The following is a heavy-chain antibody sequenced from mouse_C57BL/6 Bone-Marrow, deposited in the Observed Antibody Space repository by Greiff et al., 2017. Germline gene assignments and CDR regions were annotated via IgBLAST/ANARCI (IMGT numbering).Heavy chain of an antibody. CDR3: ERTRYDDAMDY. CDR1: GYTFTSYW. Sequence: QVQLQQPGAELVKPGASVKLSCKASGYTFTSYWMHWVKQRPGQGLEWIGMIHPNSGSTNYNEKFKSKATLTVAKSSSTAYMQLSGLTSEDSAVXDCERTRYDDAMDYWGQGTSVTVSS. V-gene: IGHV1-64*01. CDR2: IHPNSGST. J-gene: IGHJ4*01. D-gene: IGHD2-12*01.